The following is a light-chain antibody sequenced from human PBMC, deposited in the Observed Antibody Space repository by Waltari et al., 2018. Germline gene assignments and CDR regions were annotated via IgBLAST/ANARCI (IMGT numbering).Light chain of an antibody. CDR2: DAS. CDR1: HTINND. J-gene: IGKJ4*01. Sequence: RDTVPCRASHTINNDLAWYQQKPGKAPKLVIYDASSLESGVPSRFSGSGSGTEFTLTISSLQPDDFATYYCQQYDFYSLTFGGGTRVEIK. V-gene: IGKV1-5*01. CDR3: QQYDFYSLT.